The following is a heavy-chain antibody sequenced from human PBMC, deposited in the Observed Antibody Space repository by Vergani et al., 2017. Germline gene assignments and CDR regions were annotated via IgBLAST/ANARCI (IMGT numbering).Heavy chain of an antibody. J-gene: IGHJ4*02. V-gene: IGHV2-5*01. CDR1: GFSLTTGGEG. Sequence: QITLRESGPTLVKPTQTLTLTCTFSGFSLTTGGEGVGWIRQPPGRALEWLAFVYWNDDERYSPSLKSRVTITRDTSRNQVVLTMTNIDPVDTATYYCTHRRDCSVGPCYDDYGGQGTLVTVPS. D-gene: IGHD2-15*01. CDR2: VYWNDDE. CDR3: THRRDCSVGPCYDDY.